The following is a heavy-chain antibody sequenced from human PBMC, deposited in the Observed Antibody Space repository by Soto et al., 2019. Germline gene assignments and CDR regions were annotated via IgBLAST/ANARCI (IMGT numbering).Heavy chain of an antibody. D-gene: IGHD3-22*01. Sequence: QVELQESGPGLVKPSETLSLTCAVSGDSISSYYCMWIRQPPGKGLESIGYLYYGRSANYNPSLKSRVTLSVETSTNQCSLTLSAMIAADTAVYYCALRSMAVVPEYWGQGTLVTVSS. J-gene: IGHJ4*02. CDR1: GDSISSYY. V-gene: IGHV4-59*01. CDR2: LYYGRSA. CDR3: ALRSMAVVPEY.